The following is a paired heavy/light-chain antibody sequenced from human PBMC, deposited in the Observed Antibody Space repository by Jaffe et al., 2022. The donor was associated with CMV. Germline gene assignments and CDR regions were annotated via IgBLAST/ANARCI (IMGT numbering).Heavy chain of an antibody. V-gene: IGHV4-4*07. CDR1: GGSISSYC. Sequence: QVQLQESGPGLVKPSETLSLTCTVSGGSISSYCWSWIRQSAGKGLEWIGRIYSSGSTNYNPSLKSRVTMSIDTSKNQFSLNLSSVTAADSAVYFCVRSKGANLHIDVWGQGTTVTVSS. D-gene: IGHD2-15*01. CDR3: VRSKGANLHIDV. J-gene: IGHJ6*02. CDR2: IYSSGST.
Light chain of an antibody. Sequence: DIVMTQSPDSLAVSLGERATINCKSSQSVLYRSNNKNYLAWYQQKPGQPPKLLIYWASTRESGVPDRFSGSGSGTDFTLTISSLQAEDVAVYYCQQYYATLTFGGGTKVEIK. CDR3: QQYYATLT. V-gene: IGKV4-1*01. CDR2: WAS. J-gene: IGKJ4*01. CDR1: QSVLYRSNNKNY.